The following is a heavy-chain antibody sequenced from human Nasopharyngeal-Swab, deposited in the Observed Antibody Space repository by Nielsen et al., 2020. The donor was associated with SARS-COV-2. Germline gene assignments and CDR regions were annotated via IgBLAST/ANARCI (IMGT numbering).Heavy chain of an antibody. CDR1: GFTFRDYG. J-gene: IGHJ4*02. V-gene: IGHV3-30*18. CDR2: ILYDGSKQ. Sequence: GGSLRLSCAASGFTFRDYGMHWVRQALGKGLEWMAVILYDGSKQWYVDSVKGRFTISRDNSKNTLYLQMNSLRPEDTAVYYCAKERASAESVQYYFDYWGQGTLVTVSS. CDR3: AKERASAESVQYYFDY.